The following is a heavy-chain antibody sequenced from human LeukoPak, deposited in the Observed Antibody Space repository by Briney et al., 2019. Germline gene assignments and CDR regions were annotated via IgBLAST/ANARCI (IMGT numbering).Heavy chain of an antibody. D-gene: IGHD3-22*01. CDR2: IYYTGRT. Sequence: SETLSLTCTVSGGSISSYYWSWIRQPPGKGLEWIGYIYYTGRTNYNPSFKSRVTISVETSTNQFSLKLSSVTAADTAVYYCARDRPGDSSLDYWGQGILVTVSS. CDR3: ARDRPGDSSLDY. J-gene: IGHJ4*02. CDR1: GGSISSYY. V-gene: IGHV4-59*01.